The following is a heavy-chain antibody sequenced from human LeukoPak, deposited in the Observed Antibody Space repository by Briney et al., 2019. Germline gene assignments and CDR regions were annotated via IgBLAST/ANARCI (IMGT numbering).Heavy chain of an antibody. D-gene: IGHD3-22*01. Sequence: SETLSLTCGVSGYSISSGYYWGWIRQPPGKGLEWIGSTHHSGSSYHNPSLKSRVTMSIDTSKNQFSLKLSSVTAADTAVYFCARMLKYSSGEDYWGRGNLVTVSS. V-gene: IGHV4-38-2*01. CDR3: ARMLKYSSGEDY. J-gene: IGHJ4*02. CDR1: GYSISSGYY. CDR2: THHSGSS.